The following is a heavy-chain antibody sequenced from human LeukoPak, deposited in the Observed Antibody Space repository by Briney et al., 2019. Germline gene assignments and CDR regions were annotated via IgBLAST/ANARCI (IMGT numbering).Heavy chain of an antibody. CDR3: ARGQYQLL. D-gene: IGHD2-2*01. J-gene: IGHJ4*02. Sequence: GGSLRLSCAASGFIFSSYWMSWVRQAPGKGLEWVAKVNPDGNEKYYVDSVRGRFTISKDNPKNSVYLQMDSLKAEGTAVYYCARGQYQLLWGKGALIIVSS. V-gene: IGHV3-7*04. CDR2: VNPDGNEK. CDR1: GFIFSSYW.